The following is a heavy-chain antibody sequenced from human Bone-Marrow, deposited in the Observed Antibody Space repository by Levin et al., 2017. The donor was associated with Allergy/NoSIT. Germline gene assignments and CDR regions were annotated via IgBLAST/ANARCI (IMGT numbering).Heavy chain of an antibody. J-gene: IGHJ4*02. CDR3: AKMLTSSYWEGDGY. D-gene: IGHD1-26*01. CDR2: ISEDGSKK. CDR1: GFTFSRYG. V-gene: IGHV3-30*18. Sequence: GESLKISCAASGFTFSRYGMHWVRQAPGKGLEWVAVISEDGSKKYYGDSVKGRFTVSRDNSKNTLYLQMNSLRVQDTAFYYCAKMLTSSYWEGDGYGGQRTLVTVSS.